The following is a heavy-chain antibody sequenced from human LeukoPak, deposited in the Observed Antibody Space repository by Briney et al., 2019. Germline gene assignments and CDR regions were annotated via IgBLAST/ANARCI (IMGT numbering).Heavy chain of an antibody. V-gene: IGHV3-15*01. CDR1: GFTFSNAW. Sequence: GGSLRLSCAASGFTFSNAWMSWVRQAPGKGLEWVGRIKSKTDGGTTDYAAPVKGRFTISRDDSKNTLYLQMNSLKTEDTAVYYCPTVPRIVVVMVYWGQGPLVTVSS. CDR2: IKSKTDGGTT. J-gene: IGHJ4*02. D-gene: IGHD3-22*01. CDR3: PTVPRIVVVMVY.